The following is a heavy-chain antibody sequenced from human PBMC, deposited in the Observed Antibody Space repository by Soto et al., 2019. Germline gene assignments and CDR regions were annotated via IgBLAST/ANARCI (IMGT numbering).Heavy chain of an antibody. CDR2: ISYDGSNK. J-gene: IGHJ4*02. CDR3: AKESHLLLGGGSIDY. CDR1: GFTFSSYG. D-gene: IGHD2-15*01. V-gene: IGHV3-30*18. Sequence: GGSLRLSCGASGFTFSSYGMHWVRQAPGKGLEWVAVISYDGSNKYYADSVKGRFTISRDNSKNTLYLQMNSLRAEDTAVYYCAKESHLLLGGGSIDYWGQGTLVTVSS.